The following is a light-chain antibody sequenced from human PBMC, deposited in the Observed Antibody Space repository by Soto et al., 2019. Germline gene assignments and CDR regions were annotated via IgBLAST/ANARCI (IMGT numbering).Light chain of an antibody. V-gene: IGLV2-14*03. CDR1: SSDVGAYNY. CDR2: DVS. Sequence: QSALTQPASVSGSPGQSITISCTGTSSDVGAYNYVSWYQHHPGKAPKLMIYDVSNRPSGVSNLFSGSKSGNTASLTISGLQAEDEAYYYCNSFTTSSALVFGGGTKLTVL. J-gene: IGLJ2*01. CDR3: NSFTTSSALV.